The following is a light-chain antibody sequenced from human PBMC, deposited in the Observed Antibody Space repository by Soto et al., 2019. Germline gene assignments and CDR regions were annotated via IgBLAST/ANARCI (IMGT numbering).Light chain of an antibody. CDR3: QQSYSTPFT. CDR1: QSISSY. J-gene: IGKJ4*01. V-gene: IGKV1-39*01. Sequence: DIQMTQSPSSLSASVGDRVTITCRASQSISSYLNWYHQKPGKAPKLLIYAASSLQSGVPSRFSGSGSGTDFTLTISSLQPEDVATYYCQQSYSTPFTFGGGTKVEIK. CDR2: AAS.